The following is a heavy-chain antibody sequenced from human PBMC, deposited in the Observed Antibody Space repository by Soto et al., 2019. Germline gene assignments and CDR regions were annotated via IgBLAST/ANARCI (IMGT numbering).Heavy chain of an antibody. D-gene: IGHD3-9*01. J-gene: IGHJ4*02. V-gene: IGHV3-23*01. CDR2: ISGSGGST. CDR3: AKDMKAYYDILTGYYYFDY. Sequence: GSLRLSCAASEFTFHNYAMSWVRQAPGKGLEWVSAISGSGGSTDYADSVKGRFSISRDNSKNTLYLQMNSLRAEDTAVYYCAKDMKAYYDILTGYYYFDYWGQGTLVTVSS. CDR1: EFTFHNYA.